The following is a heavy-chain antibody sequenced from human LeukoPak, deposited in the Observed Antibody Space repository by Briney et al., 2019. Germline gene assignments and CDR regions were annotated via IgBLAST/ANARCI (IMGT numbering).Heavy chain of an antibody. CDR1: GFTFSSYG. D-gene: IGHD5-18*01. CDR2: IWYDGSNK. J-gene: IGHJ6*02. CDR3: AKDRKGPDTAMVTAYYYYYGMDV. Sequence: GGSLRLSCAASGFTFSSYGMHWVRQAPGKGLEWVAVIWYDGSNKYYADSVKGRFTISRDNSKNTLYLQMNSLRAEDTAVYYCAKDRKGPDTAMVTAYYYYYGMDVWGQGTTVTVSS. V-gene: IGHV3-30*02.